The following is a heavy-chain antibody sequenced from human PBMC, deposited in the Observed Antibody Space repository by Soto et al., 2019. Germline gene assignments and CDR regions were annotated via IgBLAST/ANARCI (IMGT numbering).Heavy chain of an antibody. CDR3: ARGCSSASCYYY. J-gene: IGHJ4*02. Sequence: EVQLVESGGGLVQPGGSLRLSCAASGFTFNNFWMHWVRQAPGKGLVWVSSVSFRGDIYYADSLEGRFTISRDDAKNALYLQMNSLRAEDTAVYYCARGCSSASCYYYWGQGTLVTVSS. V-gene: IGHV3-21*01. CDR2: VSFRGDI. D-gene: IGHD2-2*01. CDR1: GFTFNNFW.